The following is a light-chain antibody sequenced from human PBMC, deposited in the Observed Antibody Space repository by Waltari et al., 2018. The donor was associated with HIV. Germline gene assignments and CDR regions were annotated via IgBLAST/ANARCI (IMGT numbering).Light chain of an antibody. CDR2: DYT. Sequence: SFVLTQPPSVSVAPGQTARISCGGNNIGRKNVHWYQHKPGQAPVVVFHDYTDRPSGIPERFSGSNSGNTATLTISRVEVGDEADYHCQVWDTSSDHVIFGGGTKLTVL. V-gene: IGLV3-21*02. CDR3: QVWDTSSDHVI. CDR1: NIGRKN. J-gene: IGLJ2*01.